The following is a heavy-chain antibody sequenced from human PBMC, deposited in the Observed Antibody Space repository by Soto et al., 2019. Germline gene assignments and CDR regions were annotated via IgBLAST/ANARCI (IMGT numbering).Heavy chain of an antibody. CDR1: GFTFSNFA. CDR3: MRGNGA. Sequence: EEQVLESGGGLIQPGGSLRLSCAASGFTFSNFAMSWVRQAPGKGLEWVLLILRGDNSHTYYADCVKGRFIISRDISKNMLYLEMNNLKVEDTALYYCMRGNGAWGQGTLVTVSS. J-gene: IGHJ5*02. V-gene: IGHV3-23*03. CDR2: ILRGDNSHT.